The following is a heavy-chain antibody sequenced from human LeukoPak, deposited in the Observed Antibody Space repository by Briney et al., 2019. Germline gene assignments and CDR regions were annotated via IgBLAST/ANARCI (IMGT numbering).Heavy chain of an antibody. CDR3: ARSDSSGYYPTHGFDY. D-gene: IGHD3-22*01. CDR1: GYTFTGYY. Sequence: ASVKVSCKASGYTFTGYYMHWVRQAPGQGLEWMGRINPNSGGTNYAQKFQGRVTMTRDTPISTAYMELSRLRSDDTAVYYCARSDSSGYYPTHGFDYWGQGTLVTVSS. CDR2: INPNSGGT. J-gene: IGHJ4*02. V-gene: IGHV1-2*06.